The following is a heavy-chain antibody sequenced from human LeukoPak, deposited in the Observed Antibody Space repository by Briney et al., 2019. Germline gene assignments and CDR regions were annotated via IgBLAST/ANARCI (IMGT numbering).Heavy chain of an antibody. CDR1: GFTFSSYW. CDR3: ARGADYDSSGYYYLDPYFDY. J-gene: IGHJ4*02. CDR2: IKEDGSEK. D-gene: IGHD3-22*01. Sequence: GGSLRLSCAASGFTFSSYWMGWVRQAPGKGLEWVANIKEDGSEKYYVGSVKGRFTISRDNAKNSLYLQMNSLRAEDTAVYYCARGADYDSSGYYYLDPYFDYWGQGTLVTVSS. V-gene: IGHV3-7*03.